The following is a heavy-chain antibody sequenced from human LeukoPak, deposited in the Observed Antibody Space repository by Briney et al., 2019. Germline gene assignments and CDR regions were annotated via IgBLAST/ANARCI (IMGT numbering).Heavy chain of an antibody. CDR2: IYYSGST. Sequence: SETLSLTCTVSGGSISSGDYYWSWIRQPPGKGLEWIGYIYYSGSTYYNPSLKSRVTISVDTSKNQFSLKLSSVTAADTAVYYCARVSTNGVSNWFDPWGQGTLVTVSS. V-gene: IGHV4-30-4*02. CDR1: GGSISSGDYY. CDR3: ARVSTNGVSNWFDP. D-gene: IGHD2-8*01. J-gene: IGHJ5*02.